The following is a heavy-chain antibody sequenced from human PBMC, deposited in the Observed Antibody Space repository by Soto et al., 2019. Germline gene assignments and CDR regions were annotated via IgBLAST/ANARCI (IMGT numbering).Heavy chain of an antibody. CDR1: GFTVSSNY. D-gene: IGHD6-19*01. CDR2: IYSGGST. CDR3: ARVNSQRGSGWAFDY. Sequence: EVQLVETGGGLIQPGGSLRLSCAASGFTVSSNYMSWVRQAPGKGLEWVSVIYSGGSTYYADSVKGRFTISRDNSKNTLYLQMNSLRAEDTAVYYCARVNSQRGSGWAFDYWGQGTLVTVSS. V-gene: IGHV3-53*02. J-gene: IGHJ4*02.